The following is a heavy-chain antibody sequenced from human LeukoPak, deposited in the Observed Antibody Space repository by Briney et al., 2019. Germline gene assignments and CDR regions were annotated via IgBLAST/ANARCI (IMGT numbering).Heavy chain of an antibody. V-gene: IGHV3-74*01. J-gene: IGHJ4*02. Sequence: GGSLRLSCAASGFSVSSSYMSWVRQAPGKGLVWVSRINSDGSSTTYADSVKGRFTISRDNAKNTLYLQTNSLTAEDTAVYYCVMYTSGWDWGQGALVTVSS. CDR3: VMYTSGWD. CDR2: INSDGSST. CDR1: GFSVSSSY. D-gene: IGHD6-19*01.